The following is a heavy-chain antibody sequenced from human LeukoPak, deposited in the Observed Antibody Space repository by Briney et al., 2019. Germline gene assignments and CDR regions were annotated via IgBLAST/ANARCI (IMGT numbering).Heavy chain of an antibody. J-gene: IGHJ4*02. CDR1: GFTFSSYD. Sequence: PGGSLRLSCAASGFTFSSYDMHWVRQATGKGLEWVSAIGTAGDTYYPGSVKGRFPISRENANNSLYLQMNSLTAGDTAVYYCARGGDSGSYFDYWGQGTLVTVSS. CDR3: ARGGDSGSYFDY. D-gene: IGHD1-26*01. V-gene: IGHV3-13*04. CDR2: IGTAGDT.